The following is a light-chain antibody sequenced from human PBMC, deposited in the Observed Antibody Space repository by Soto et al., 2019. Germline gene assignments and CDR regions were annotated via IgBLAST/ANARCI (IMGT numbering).Light chain of an antibody. CDR2: DVS. CDR1: SSDVGGYNY. Sequence: QSALTQPAYVSGSPGQSITISCTGTSSDVGGYNYVSWYQQHPGKAPKLMIYDVSNRPSGVSNRFSGSKSGNTASLTISGLQAEDEADYYCSSYTSSSIFFVVFGGGTKLTVL. CDR3: SSYTSSSIFFVV. V-gene: IGLV2-14*01. J-gene: IGLJ2*01.